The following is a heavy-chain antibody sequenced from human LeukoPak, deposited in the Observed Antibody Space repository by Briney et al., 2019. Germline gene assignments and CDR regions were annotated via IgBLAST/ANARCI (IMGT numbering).Heavy chain of an antibody. J-gene: IGHJ4*02. CDR3: ATTGRVGATYY. V-gene: IGHV4-59*05. D-gene: IGHD1-26*01. CDR2: IYYSGST. CDR1: GGSISSYY. Sequence: SETLSLTCTVSGGSISSYYWSWIRQPPGKGLEWIGSIYYSGSTYYNPSLKSRVTISVDTSKNQFSLKLSSVTAADTAVYCCATTGRVGATYYWGQGTLVTVSS.